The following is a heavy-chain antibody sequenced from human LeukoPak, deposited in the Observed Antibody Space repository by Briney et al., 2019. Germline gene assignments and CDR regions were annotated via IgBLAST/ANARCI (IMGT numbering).Heavy chain of an antibody. CDR1: GFTFSSYG. CDR2: ISYDGSNK. D-gene: IGHD2-15*01. J-gene: IGHJ4*02. CDR3: AKGPPPKAYCSGGSCYDYFDY. V-gene: IGHV3-30*18. Sequence: GGSLRLSCAASGFTFSSYGMHWVRQAPGKGLEWVAVISYDGSNKYYADSVKGRFTISRDNSKNTLYLQMNSLRAEDTAVYYCAKGPPPKAYCSGGSCYDYFDYWGQGTLVTVSS.